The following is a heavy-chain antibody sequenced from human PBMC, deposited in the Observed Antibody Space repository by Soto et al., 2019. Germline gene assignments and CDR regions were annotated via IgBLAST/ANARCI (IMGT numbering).Heavy chain of an antibody. J-gene: IGHJ6*02. D-gene: IGHD2-15*01. CDR1: GYTFTGYD. Sequence: ASVKVSCKASGYTFTGYDINWVRQATGQGLEWMGWMNPNSGNTGYAQKFQGRVTMTRNTSISTAYMELSSLRSEDTAVYYCARVRVAATRYYYYYYGMDVWGQGTTVTVS. CDR3: ARVRVAATRYYYYYYGMDV. CDR2: MNPNSGNT. V-gene: IGHV1-8*01.